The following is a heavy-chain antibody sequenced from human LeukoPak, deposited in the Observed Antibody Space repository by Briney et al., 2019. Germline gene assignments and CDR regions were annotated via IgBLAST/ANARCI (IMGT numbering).Heavy chain of an antibody. J-gene: IGHJ4*02. CDR1: GGSISSYY. V-gene: IGHV4-59*01. CDR3: AKGTIVVVLAAPSN. D-gene: IGHD2-15*01. Sequence: SETLSLTCTISGGSISSYYRSWIRQPPGKGLEWIGYIYYSGSTNYNPSLKSRVTISVDTSKNQFSLKLSSVTAADTAVYYCAKGTIVVVLAAPSNWGQGTLVTVSS. CDR2: IYYSGST.